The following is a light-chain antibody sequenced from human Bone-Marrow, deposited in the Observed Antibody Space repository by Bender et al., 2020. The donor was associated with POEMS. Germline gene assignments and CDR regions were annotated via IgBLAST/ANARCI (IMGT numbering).Light chain of an antibody. J-gene: IGLJ2*01. Sequence: YVLTQPPSVSVAPGQTASVTCGGDNLGSKRVHWYQQKPGQAPGVVLYADSERPSGIPARFSGSNSGKTATLTISRVGVGDEADYYCQVWDSSSDHMIFGGGTKLTVL. CDR1: NLGSKR. CDR2: ADS. V-gene: IGLV3-21*02. CDR3: QVWDSSSDHMI.